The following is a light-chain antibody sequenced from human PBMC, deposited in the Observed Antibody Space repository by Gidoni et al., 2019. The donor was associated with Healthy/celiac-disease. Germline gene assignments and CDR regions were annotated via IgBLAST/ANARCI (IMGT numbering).Light chain of an antibody. V-gene: IGKV3-15*01. CDR3: QQYNNWPPS. CDR1: QSVSSN. J-gene: IGKJ2*03. CDR2: GAS. Sequence: DIEMTQSPATLSVSPGERATLSCRASQSVSSNLAWYQQKPGQAPRLLIYGASTRATGIPARFSGSGSGTEFTLTISSLQSEDFAVYYCQQYNNWPPSFXQXTKLEIK.